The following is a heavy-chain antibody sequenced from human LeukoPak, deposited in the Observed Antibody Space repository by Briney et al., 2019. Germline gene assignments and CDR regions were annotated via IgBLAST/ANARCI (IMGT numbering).Heavy chain of an antibody. J-gene: IGHJ4*02. V-gene: IGHV3-30-3*01. CDR3: ARDHPADY. CDR2: ISSDGSDK. Sequence: GRSLRLSCAASGFTFSSYPIHWVRQAPGKGLDWVALISSDGSDKKYADSVKGRFTISRDNSKNTLYLQMHSLRVEDTAVYYCARDHPADYWGQGTLVTVSS. CDR1: GFTFSSYP.